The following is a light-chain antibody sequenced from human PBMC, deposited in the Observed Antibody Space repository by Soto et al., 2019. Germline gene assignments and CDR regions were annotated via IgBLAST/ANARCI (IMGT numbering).Light chain of an antibody. CDR1: QSVSSSY. CDR3: QQYNNWPPLT. Sequence: EIVLTQSPGTLSLSPGERATLSCRASQSVSSSYLAWYQQKPGQAPRLLMYGASSRATGIPVRFSGSGSGTDFTLTISRLEPEDFAVYYCQQYNNWPPLTFGGGTKVEIK. CDR2: GAS. J-gene: IGKJ4*01. V-gene: IGKV3-20*01.